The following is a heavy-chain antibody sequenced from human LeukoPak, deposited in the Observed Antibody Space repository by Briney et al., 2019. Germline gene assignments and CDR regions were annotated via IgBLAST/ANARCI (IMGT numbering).Heavy chain of an antibody. CDR3: ARGIVATYYYYMDV. J-gene: IGHJ6*03. D-gene: IGHD5-12*01. Sequence: SQTLSLTCAISGDSVSSNSAAWNWIRQSPLRGLEWLGGTYYRCKWYNDYAVSVKSRITINPDTSKNQFSLQLNSVTPEDTAVYYCARGIVATYYYYMDVWGKGNTVTVSS. CDR1: GDSVSSNSAA. V-gene: IGHV6-1*01. CDR2: TYYRCKWYN.